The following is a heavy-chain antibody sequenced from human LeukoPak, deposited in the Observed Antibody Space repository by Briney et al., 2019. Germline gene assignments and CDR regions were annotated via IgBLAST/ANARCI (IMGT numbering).Heavy chain of an antibody. D-gene: IGHD4-17*01. J-gene: IGHJ3*02. V-gene: IGHV4-39*01. CDR1: GGSISSSSYY. CDR2: FYYTGNT. CDR3: ARVSATNGEYGDVFDI. Sequence: SETLSLTCTVSGGSISSSSYYWGWIRQPPGKGLEWIGSFYYTGNTYYTPSLKSRVTISVDTSKNQFSLKLSSVTAADTAVYYCARVSATNGEYGDVFDIWGQGTMVTVSS.